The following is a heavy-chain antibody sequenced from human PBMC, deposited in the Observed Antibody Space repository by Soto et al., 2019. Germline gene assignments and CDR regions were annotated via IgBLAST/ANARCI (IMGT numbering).Heavy chain of an antibody. V-gene: IGHV1-24*01. Sequence: ASVKVSCKVSGYTLTELSMHWVRQAPGKGLEWMGGFDPEDGETIYAQKFQGRVTMTEDTSTDTAYMELSSLRSEDTAVYYCATQTYVGATGPWFDPWGQGTLVTVSS. D-gene: IGHD1-26*01. CDR3: ATQTYVGATGPWFDP. CDR1: GYTLTELS. CDR2: FDPEDGET. J-gene: IGHJ5*02.